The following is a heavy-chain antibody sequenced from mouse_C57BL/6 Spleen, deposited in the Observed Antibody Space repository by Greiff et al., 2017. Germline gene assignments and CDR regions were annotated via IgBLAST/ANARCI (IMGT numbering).Heavy chain of an antibody. CDR1: GFTFSDYG. J-gene: IGHJ1*03. CDR3: ARPYGSSGYFDV. D-gene: IGHD1-1*01. Sequence: EVQLVESGGGLVKPGGSLKLSCAASGFTFSDYGMHWVRQAPEKGLEWVAYISSGSSTIYYADTVKGRFTISRDNAKNTLFLQMTSLRSEDTAMYYCARPYGSSGYFDVWGTGTTVTVSS. V-gene: IGHV5-17*01. CDR2: ISSGSSTI.